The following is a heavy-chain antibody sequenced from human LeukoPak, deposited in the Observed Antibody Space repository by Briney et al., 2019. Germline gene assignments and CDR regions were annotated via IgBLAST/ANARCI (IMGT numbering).Heavy chain of an antibody. CDR1: GFTFSGYG. D-gene: IGHD3-3*01. CDR2: IAYDGSRK. V-gene: IGHV3-30*03. Sequence: PGRSLRLSCAASGFTFSGYGMHWVRQAPGKGLEWVTGIAYDGSRKHYADSVKGRFTISRDNSRNTMDLQMNSLRVEDTAVYHCTRYDFSRFDPLGQGTLVSVSA. J-gene: IGHJ5*02. CDR3: TRYDFSRFDP.